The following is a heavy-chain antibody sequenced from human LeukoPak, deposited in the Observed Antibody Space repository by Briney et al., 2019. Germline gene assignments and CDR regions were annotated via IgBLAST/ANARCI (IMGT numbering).Heavy chain of an antibody. CDR1: GFTFDDYT. Sequence: GGSLRLSCAASGFTFDDYTMHWVRQAPGKGLEWVSLISWDGGSTYYADSVKGRFTISRDNSKNSLYLQMNSLRTEDTALYYCAKDIGGARPSDAFDIWGQGTMVTVSS. J-gene: IGHJ3*02. D-gene: IGHD3-16*01. CDR3: AKDIGGARPSDAFDI. CDR2: ISWDGGST. V-gene: IGHV3-43*01.